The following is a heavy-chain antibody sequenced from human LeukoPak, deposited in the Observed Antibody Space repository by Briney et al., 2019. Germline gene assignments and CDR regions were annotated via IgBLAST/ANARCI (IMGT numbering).Heavy chain of an antibody. D-gene: IGHD3-10*01. J-gene: IGHJ6*02. V-gene: IGHV4-59*08. CDR3: ARLRFTDYYYYGMDV. CDR2: IYYSGST. Sequence: SETLSLTCTVAGVSIKSYYWSWIRQPPGKGLEWIGYIYYSGSTNYNPSLKSRVTISVDTSKNQFSLKLSSVTAADTAVYYCARLRFTDYYYYGMDVWGQGTTVTVSS. CDR1: GVSIKSYY.